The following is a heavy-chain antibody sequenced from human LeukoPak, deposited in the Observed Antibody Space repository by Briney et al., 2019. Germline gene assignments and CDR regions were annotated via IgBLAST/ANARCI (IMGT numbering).Heavy chain of an antibody. D-gene: IGHD3-22*01. CDR2: IKRKTDGGTT. V-gene: IGHV3-15*01. J-gene: IGHJ4*02. Sequence: PGGSLRLSCAASGFTFSYAWMNWVRQAPGKGLEWVGRIKRKTDGGTTDYAAPVKGRFTISRDDSKNTVYLQVTSLKTEDTAVYYCTTDWGVTYYYDNSGYYYPLGFDYWGQGTLVTVSS. CDR3: TTDWGVTYYYDNSGYYYPLGFDY. CDR1: GFTFSYAW.